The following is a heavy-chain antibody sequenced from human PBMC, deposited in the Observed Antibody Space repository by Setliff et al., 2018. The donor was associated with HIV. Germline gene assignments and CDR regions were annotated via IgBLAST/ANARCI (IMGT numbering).Heavy chain of an antibody. D-gene: IGHD3-22*01. CDR2: LSPNGGNE. V-gene: IGHV3-30*04. CDR1: AVTFSPHA. CDR3: ARLHYDGYGSF. J-gene: IGHJ4*02. Sequence: GGSLRLSCAGSAVTFSPHAIHWVRQSPGKGLQWVAALSPNGGNEYYATFAKGRFTISRDRSDNTVYLQMNSLRPDDTAVYYCARLHYDGYGSFWGQGTLVTVSS.